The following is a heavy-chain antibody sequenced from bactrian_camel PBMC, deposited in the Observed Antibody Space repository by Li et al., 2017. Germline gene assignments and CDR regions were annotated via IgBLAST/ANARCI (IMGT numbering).Heavy chain of an antibody. CDR2: LKWDGTDT. CDR1: GSTSMYWW. Sequence: HVQLVESGGGLVQPGGSLRLSCSAGGSTSMYWWMGWVRQTPGKGLEWVSTLKWDGTDTYYADFVKGRFTISRANTMNTAYLQMDSLKPEDTAMYYCAADIYLLIVPTCAVANLIGPLPKYREFGQGTQVTVS. V-gene: IGHV3S6*01. J-gene: IGHJ4*01. D-gene: IGHD2*01.